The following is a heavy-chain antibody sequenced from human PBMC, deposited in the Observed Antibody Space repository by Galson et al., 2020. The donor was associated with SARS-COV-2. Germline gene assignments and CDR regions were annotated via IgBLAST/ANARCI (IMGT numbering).Heavy chain of an antibody. V-gene: IGHV4-59*11. J-gene: IGHJ6*02. D-gene: IGHD3-10*01. CDR2: VWFSGTT. CDR3: ARGGTRVRGGMDV. Sequence: TSEILPFACRVPGTYIGGLYWSWVRQPPGKGFEWIGYVWFSGTTSYNPSLKSRVAISVDTSKNQFSLKLSSVTAADTAVYYCARGGTRVRGGMDVWGQGTTVTVSS. CDR1: GTYIGGLY.